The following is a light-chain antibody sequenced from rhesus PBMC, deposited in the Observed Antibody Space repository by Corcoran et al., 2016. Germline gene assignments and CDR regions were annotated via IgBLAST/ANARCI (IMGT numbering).Light chain of an antibody. CDR3: QQRNSYPLT. Sequence: DIQLTQSPSSLSASVGDRVTITCRASQGISSHLAWYQQKPGKAPKLLIYDASNLQSGVPSRLSGNGSGTEFTLTIRNLQPEDFTVYYSQQRNSYPLTFGGGTKVELK. J-gene: IGKJ4*01. CDR1: QGISSH. V-gene: IGKV1-38*01. CDR2: DAS.